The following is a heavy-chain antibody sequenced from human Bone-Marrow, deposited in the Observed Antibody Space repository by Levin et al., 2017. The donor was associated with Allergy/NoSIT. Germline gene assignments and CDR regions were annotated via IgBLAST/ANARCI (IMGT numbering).Heavy chain of an antibody. CDR1: GGSFSGYY. Sequence: SETLSLTCAVYGGSFSGYYWSWIRQPPGKGLEWIGEINHSGSTNYNPSLKSRVTISVDTSKNQFSLKLSSVTAADTAVYYCARLLPSGTMVQGVVNDYWGQRTLVTVSS. CDR3: ARLLPSGTMVQGVVNDY. V-gene: IGHV4-34*01. J-gene: IGHJ4*02. D-gene: IGHD3-10*01. CDR2: INHSGST.